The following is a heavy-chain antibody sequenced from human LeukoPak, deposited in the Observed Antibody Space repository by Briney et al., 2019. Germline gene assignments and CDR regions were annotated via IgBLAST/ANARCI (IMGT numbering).Heavy chain of an antibody. CDR1: GGTFSSYA. Sequence: SVKVSCKASGGTFSSYAISWVRQAPGQGLEWMRGIIPIFGTANYAQKFQGRVTITADESTSTAYMELSSLRSEDTAVYYCAREWGYDFWGGYYTNAFDTWGQGTMVTVSS. V-gene: IGHV1-69*13. D-gene: IGHD3-3*01. CDR2: IIPIFGTA. J-gene: IGHJ3*02. CDR3: AREWGYDFWGGYYTNAFDT.